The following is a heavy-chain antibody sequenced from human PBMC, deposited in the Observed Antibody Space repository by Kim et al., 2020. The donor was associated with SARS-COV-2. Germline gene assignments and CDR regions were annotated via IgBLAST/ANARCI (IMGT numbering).Heavy chain of an antibody. J-gene: IGHJ6*02. Sequence: SETLSLTCTVSGGSISSSSYFWGWIRQPPGTGLEWIGNIYYSGDTFYNPSLESRVTISVDTSKNHFSLRLSSVTAADTALYYCARLPGSYGSGGDYYYGMDVWGQGTTVTVSS. CDR2: IYYSGDT. V-gene: IGHV4-39*02. CDR1: GGSISSSSYF. D-gene: IGHD3-10*01. CDR3: ARLPGSYGSGGDYYYGMDV.